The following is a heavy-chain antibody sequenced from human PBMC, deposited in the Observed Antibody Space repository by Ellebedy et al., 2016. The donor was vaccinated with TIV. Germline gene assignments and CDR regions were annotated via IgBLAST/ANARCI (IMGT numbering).Heavy chain of an antibody. V-gene: IGHV3-30*18. CDR3: AKTYYYDSSGPLPTDY. CDR2: ISYDGSNK. CDR1: GFTFSSYG. J-gene: IGHJ4*02. Sequence: PGGSLRLSCAASGFTFSSYGMHWVRQAPGKGLEWVAVISYDGSNKYYADSVKGRFTISRDNSKNTLYLQMNSLRAEDTAVYYCAKTYYYDSSGPLPTDYWGQGTLVTVSS. D-gene: IGHD3-22*01.